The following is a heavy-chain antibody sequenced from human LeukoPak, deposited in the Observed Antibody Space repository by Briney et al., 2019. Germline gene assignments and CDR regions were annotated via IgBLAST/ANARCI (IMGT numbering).Heavy chain of an antibody. J-gene: IGHJ4*02. CDR2: IYYSGTT. V-gene: IGHV4-59*12. Sequence: SETLSLTCTVSGGSISSYYWSWIRQPPGKGLEWIGSIYYSGTTHYNPSLESRVTISVDTSKNQFSLKLSSVTAADTAVYYCARGRYYFDYWGQGTLVTVSS. CDR1: GGSISSYY. CDR3: ARGRYYFDY.